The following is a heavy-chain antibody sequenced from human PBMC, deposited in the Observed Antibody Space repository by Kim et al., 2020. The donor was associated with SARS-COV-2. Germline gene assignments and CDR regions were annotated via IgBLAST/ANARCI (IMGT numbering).Heavy chain of an antibody. Sequence: ASVKVSCKASGYTFTSYYMHWVRQAPGQGLEWMGIINPSGGSTSYAQKFQGRVTMTRDTSTSTVYMELSSLRSEDTAVYYCARGVNYYDSSDHLPRYYFDYWGQGTLVTVSS. J-gene: IGHJ4*02. CDR3: ARGVNYYDSSDHLPRYYFDY. V-gene: IGHV1-46*01. D-gene: IGHD3-22*01. CDR1: GYTFTSYY. CDR2: INPSGGST.